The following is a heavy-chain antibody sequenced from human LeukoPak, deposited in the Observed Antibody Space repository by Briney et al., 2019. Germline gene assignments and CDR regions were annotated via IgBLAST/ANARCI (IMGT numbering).Heavy chain of an antibody. CDR1: GGTFNCHI. CDR2: ITPVIGSV. J-gene: IGHJ5*02. V-gene: IGHV1-69*08. Sequence: ASVKVSCKTSGGTFNCHIFGWVRQAPGQGLEWMGRITPVIGSVKYAQKFQGRMTIFADGSTTTAYMELNSLTSEDTAVYFCTRVNLRGSQYNWFDPWGQGTLVTVSS. CDR3: TRVNLRGSQYNWFDP. D-gene: IGHD1-26*01.